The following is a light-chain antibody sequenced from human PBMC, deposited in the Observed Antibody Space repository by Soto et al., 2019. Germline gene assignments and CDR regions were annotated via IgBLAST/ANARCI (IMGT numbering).Light chain of an antibody. V-gene: IGLV2-8*01. CDR3: SSYAGSNNVL. Sequence: QYAPTQPPSASGSPGQSVTISCTGTSSDVGGYNSVSWYQHHPGKAPKVIIYEVTKRPSGVPDRFSGSKSGNTASLTVSGLQAEDDADYYCSSYAGSNNVLFGGGTKLTVL. CDR2: EVT. CDR1: SSDVGGYNS. J-gene: IGLJ3*02.